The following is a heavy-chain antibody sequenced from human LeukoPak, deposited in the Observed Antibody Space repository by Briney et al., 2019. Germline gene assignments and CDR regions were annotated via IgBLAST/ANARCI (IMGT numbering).Heavy chain of an antibody. CDR2: ISYDGSNK. CDR1: GFTFSSYG. CDR3: AKGYCSGGSCYSGFGGMDV. V-gene: IGHV3-30*18. D-gene: IGHD2-15*01. Sequence: PGGSLRLSCAASGFTFSSYGMHWVRQAPGKGLEWVAVISYDGSNKYYADSVKGRFTISRDNSKNTLYLQMNSLRAEDTAVYYCAKGYCSGGSCYSGFGGMDVWGQGTTVTVSS. J-gene: IGHJ6*02.